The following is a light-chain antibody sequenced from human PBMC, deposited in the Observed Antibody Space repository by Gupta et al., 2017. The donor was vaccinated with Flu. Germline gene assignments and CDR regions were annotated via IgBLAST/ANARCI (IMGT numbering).Light chain of an antibody. Sequence: VTASCSGGEANLGNKFVYWYQQIPGAAPKLIVYRSNQRPSGIPERFSGSKAGTSVSLAISGLRSEDEADYYCAAGDDSLSGWVFGGGTKLTVL. CDR1: EANLGNKF. CDR2: RSN. V-gene: IGLV1-47*01. CDR3: AAGDDSLSGWV. J-gene: IGLJ3*02.